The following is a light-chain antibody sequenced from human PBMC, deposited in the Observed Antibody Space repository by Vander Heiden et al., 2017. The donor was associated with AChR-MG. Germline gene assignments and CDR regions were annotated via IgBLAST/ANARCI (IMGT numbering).Light chain of an antibody. CDR3: QQGDSTLLT. CDR1: QSSSSY. CDR2: AAS. Sequence: DIQLTQSPSSLSASVGDRVTITCRASQSSSSYLNWYQQKPGKAPKLLIYAASSLQSVVPSRFSGSGSRTDFTLTISSLQPEDFATYYCQQGDSTLLTFGEGTKVEIK. J-gene: IGKJ4*01. V-gene: IGKV1-39*01.